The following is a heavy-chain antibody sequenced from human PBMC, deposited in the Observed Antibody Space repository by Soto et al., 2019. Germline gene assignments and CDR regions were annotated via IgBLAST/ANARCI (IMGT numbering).Heavy chain of an antibody. V-gene: IGHV4-59*01. J-gene: IGHJ4*02. CDR1: GDSISSYS. CDR3: AREGNLGRWIQPLDS. D-gene: IGHD2-2*03. Sequence: QVQLQVSGPGLVKPSEPLSLTCTVSGDSISSYSWSWIRQPPGRGLGWIGNIHYNGNTKYSPSLKSRVTMSVDTSKNHFSLKLISVTTADTAVYFCAREGNLGRWIQPLDSWGQGTLVTVSS. CDR2: IHYNGNT.